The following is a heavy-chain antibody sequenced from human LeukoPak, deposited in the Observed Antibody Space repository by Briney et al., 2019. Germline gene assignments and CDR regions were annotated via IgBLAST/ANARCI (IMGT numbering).Heavy chain of an antibody. V-gene: IGHV1-2*06. CDR2: INPNSGGT. D-gene: IGHD6-19*01. Sequence: ASVKVSCKASGYTFTGYYTHWVRQAPGQGLEWMGRINPNSGGTNYTQKFQGRVTMTRDTSISTAYMELSRLRSDDTAVYYCARVNGSSGWLPVGSYNYWGQGTLVTVSS. J-gene: IGHJ4*02. CDR3: ARVNGSSGWLPVGSYNY. CDR1: GYTFTGYY.